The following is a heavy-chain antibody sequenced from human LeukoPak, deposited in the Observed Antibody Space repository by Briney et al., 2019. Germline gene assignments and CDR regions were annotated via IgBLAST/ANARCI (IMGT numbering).Heavy chain of an antibody. CDR2: INGGNGNT. J-gene: IGHJ5*02. CDR1: GYTFTRYA. D-gene: IGHD3-9*01. Sequence: ASVKVSCKASGYTFTRYALHWVRQAPGQRLEGMGWINGGNGNTKYSQKFQGRVTITRDTSASTACMELSSLRSEDTAVYYCARGYYDILTGYSRTWFDPWGQGTLVTVSS. CDR3: ARGYYDILTGYSRTWFDP. V-gene: IGHV1-3*01.